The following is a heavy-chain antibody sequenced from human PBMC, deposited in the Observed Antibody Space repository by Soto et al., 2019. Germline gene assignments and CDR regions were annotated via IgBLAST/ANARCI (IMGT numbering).Heavy chain of an antibody. J-gene: IGHJ4*02. CDR1: GGSISSYY. D-gene: IGHD2-15*01. CDR3: ARVRVVRGLLGPFDY. CDR2: IYYSGST. Sequence: SETLSLTCTVSGGSISSYYWSWIRQPPGKGLEWIGYIYYSGSTNYNPSLKSRVTISVDTSKNQFSLKLSSVTAADTAVYYCARVRVVRGLLGPFDYWGQGTLVTVSS. V-gene: IGHV4-59*08.